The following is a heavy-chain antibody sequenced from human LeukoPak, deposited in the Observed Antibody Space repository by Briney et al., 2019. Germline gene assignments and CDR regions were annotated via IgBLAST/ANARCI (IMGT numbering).Heavy chain of an antibody. V-gene: IGHV3-74*01. Sequence: GGSLRLSCAASGFTFNSYWMHWVRQAPGKGLVWVSRINSDGSGTSDADFVKGRFTISRDNSKNTLYLQMNSLRAEDTAMYYCARDRLTNDAFDIWGQGTTVTLSS. CDR1: GFTFNSYW. J-gene: IGHJ3*02. CDR2: INSDGSGT. D-gene: IGHD2-8*01. CDR3: ARDRLTNDAFDI.